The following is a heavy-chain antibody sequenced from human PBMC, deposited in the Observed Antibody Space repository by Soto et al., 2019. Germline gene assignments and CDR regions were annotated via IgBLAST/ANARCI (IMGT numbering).Heavy chain of an antibody. CDR1: GGSISSSNL. J-gene: IGHJ4*02. D-gene: IGHD3-9*01. V-gene: IGHV4-4*02. Sequence: SETLSLTCAVSGGSISSSNLWSWVRQPPGKGLEWIGEIYQSGSTNYNPSLKSRVTISVDKSKNQFSLKLRSVTAADTAVYYCARGRYFDWLKPSYYFDYWGQGTLVTVSS. CDR2: IYQSGST. CDR3: ARGRYFDWLKPSYYFDY.